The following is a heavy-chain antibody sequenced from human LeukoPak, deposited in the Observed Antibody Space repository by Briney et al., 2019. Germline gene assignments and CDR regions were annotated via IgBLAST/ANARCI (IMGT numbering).Heavy chain of an antibody. CDR1: GYTFTSYG. CDR3: ANSGYDSSGLWYFDY. CDR2: ISAYNGDT. J-gene: IGHJ4*02. D-gene: IGHD3-22*01. Sequence: ASVKVSCKASGYTFTSYGISWVRQAPGQGLKWMGWISAYNGDTNYAQKLQGRVTMTTDTSTSTAYMELRSLRSDDTAVYYCANSGYDSSGLWYFDYWGQGTLVTVSS. V-gene: IGHV1-18*01.